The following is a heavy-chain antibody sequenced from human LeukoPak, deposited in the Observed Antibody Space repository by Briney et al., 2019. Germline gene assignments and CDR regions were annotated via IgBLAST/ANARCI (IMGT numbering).Heavy chain of an antibody. CDR1: GGSISNYY. CDR3: ARHEKSSGWYYDY. Sequence: GSLRLSCTVTGGSISNYYWSWIRQPPGKGLEWIGYIYYSGSTNYNPSLKSRVTISVDTSKNQFSLKLSSVTAADTAVYYCARHEKSSGWYYDYWGQGTLVTVSS. J-gene: IGHJ4*02. V-gene: IGHV4-59*08. CDR2: IYYSGST. D-gene: IGHD6-19*01.